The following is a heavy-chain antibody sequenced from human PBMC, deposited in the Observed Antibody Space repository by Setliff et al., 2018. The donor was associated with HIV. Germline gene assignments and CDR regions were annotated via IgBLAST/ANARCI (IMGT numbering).Heavy chain of an antibody. J-gene: IGHJ4*02. D-gene: IGHD3-10*01. CDR3: ARHFPSISLFFGDPGPFDR. Sequence: SSETLSLTCTVSGGFISSSSYYWGWIRQPPGKGLEWIGSIVNDGRTYYNPSLKSRITKPMDTSTNQFSLKLSSVTAADTSVYFCARHFPSISLFFGDPGPFDRWGQGALVTVSS. V-gene: IGHV4-39*01. CDR1: GGFISSSSYY. CDR2: IVNDGRT.